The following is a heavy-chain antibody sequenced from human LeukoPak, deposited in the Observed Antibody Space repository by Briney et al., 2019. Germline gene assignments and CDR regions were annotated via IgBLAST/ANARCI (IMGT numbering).Heavy chain of an antibody. V-gene: IGHV3-74*01. CDR2: INSDGSST. D-gene: IGHD1-20*01. J-gene: IGHJ5*02. CDR3: ARDNWNPGWFDP. Sequence: GGSLRLSCAASGFTFSSHWMHWVRHAPGKGLVWVSRINSDGSSTSYADSVKGRFTISRDNAKNTLYLQMNSLRAEDTAVYYCARDNWNPGWFDPWGQGTLVTVSS. CDR1: GFTFSSHW.